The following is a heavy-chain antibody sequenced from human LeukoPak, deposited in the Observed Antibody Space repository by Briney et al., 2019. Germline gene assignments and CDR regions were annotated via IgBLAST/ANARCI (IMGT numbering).Heavy chain of an antibody. CDR1: GSGFTTYW. V-gene: IGHV5-51*01. D-gene: IGHD6-13*01. J-gene: IGHJ4*02. CDR3: ARRGSAGNLDY. CDR2: IYPGDSDT. Sequence: GASLKISCTGSGSGFTTYWIGWVRQMPGKGLGWMGFIYPGDSDTRYSPSFQGQVTISADKSISTAYLQWSSLKASDTAMYYCARRGSAGNLDYWGQGTLVTVSS.